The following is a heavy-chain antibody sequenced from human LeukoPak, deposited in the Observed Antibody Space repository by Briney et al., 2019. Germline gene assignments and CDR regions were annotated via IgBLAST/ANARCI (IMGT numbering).Heavy chain of an antibody. D-gene: IGHD3-3*01. J-gene: IGHJ6*02. V-gene: IGHV1-18*01. Sequence: GASVKVSCKASGYTFTSYGISWVRQAPGQGLEWMGWISAYNGNTNYAQKLQGRVTMTTDTSTSTAYMELRSLRSDDTAVYYCARDKGLRFLEWLFPSTREDYYYGMDVWGQGTTVTVSS. CDR3: ARDKGLRFLEWLFPSTREDYYYGMDV. CDR1: GYTFTSYG. CDR2: ISAYNGNT.